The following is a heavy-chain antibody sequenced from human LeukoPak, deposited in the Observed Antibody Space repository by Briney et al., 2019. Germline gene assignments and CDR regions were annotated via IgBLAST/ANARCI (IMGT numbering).Heavy chain of an antibody. J-gene: IGHJ4*02. CDR2: INPNSGVT. D-gene: IGHD6-6*01. Sequence: ASVKVSCKASGYTFTGYYMHWVRQAPGQGPEWMGWINPNSGVTNYAQKFQGRVIMTSDTSISTAYMEFSRLRSDDTAMYYCARDLGVTVRPFSLFYWGQGTLVTVSS. CDR3: ARDLGVTVRPFSLFY. CDR1: GYTFTGYY. V-gene: IGHV1-2*02.